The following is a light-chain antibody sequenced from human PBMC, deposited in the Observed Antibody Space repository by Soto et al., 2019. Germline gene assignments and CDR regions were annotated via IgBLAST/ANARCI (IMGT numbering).Light chain of an antibody. CDR2: SHN. J-gene: IGLJ2*01. V-gene: IGLV1-44*01. CDR3: SSFTRNSALEVL. Sequence: QSVLTQPPSASGTPGQRVTISCSGSFSNIGSNTVNWYQQFPGTAPNLLVYSHNERPSGVPDRFSGSKTGNTASLTISGLHPEDEATYYCSSFTRNSALEVLFGGGTKLTVL. CDR1: FSNIGSNT.